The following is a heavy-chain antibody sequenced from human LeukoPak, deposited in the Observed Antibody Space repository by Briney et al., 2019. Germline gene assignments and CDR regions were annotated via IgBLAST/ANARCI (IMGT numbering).Heavy chain of an antibody. D-gene: IGHD3-10*01. J-gene: IGHJ3*02. Sequence: GGSLRLSCAASGFTFSTYWMHWVRQAPGKGLEWVSRINGDGTTTYADSVRGRFTVSRDNAKSTLYLQMNSLRDEDTAVYYCARDLGWFGELSDSDAFDIWGQGALVTVSS. CDR2: INGDGTT. CDR1: GFTFSTYW. V-gene: IGHV3-74*03. CDR3: ARDLGWFGELSDSDAFDI.